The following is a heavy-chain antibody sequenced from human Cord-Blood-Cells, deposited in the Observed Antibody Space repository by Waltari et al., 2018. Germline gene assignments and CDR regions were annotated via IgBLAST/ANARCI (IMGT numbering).Heavy chain of an antibody. CDR2: INHSGST. CDR1: GGSFSGYY. V-gene: IGHV4-34*01. CDR3: ARHKTNFDY. Sequence: QVQLQQWGAGLLKPSETLSLTCAVYGGSFSGYYWGWIRQPPGKGLEWIGEINHSGSTTYNPALKSRVTISGDTSKNQFSLKLSSVTAADTAVYYCARHKTNFDYWGQGTLVTVSS. J-gene: IGHJ4*02.